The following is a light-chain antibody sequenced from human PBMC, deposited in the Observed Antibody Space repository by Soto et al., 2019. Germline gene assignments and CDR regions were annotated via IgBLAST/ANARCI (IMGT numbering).Light chain of an antibody. J-gene: IGKJ2*01. Sequence: EIVLAHSPGTLSLSPGERATLSCRASQTVSRDYFAWYQHKPGQSPRLLIYGTSNMATGIPDRLSGSGSGTDFTLTITRLEPEDFAVYYCKRYGSSPPYTFGQGTKLEIK. CDR3: KRYGSSPPYT. CDR1: QTVSRDY. CDR2: GTS. V-gene: IGKV3-20*01.